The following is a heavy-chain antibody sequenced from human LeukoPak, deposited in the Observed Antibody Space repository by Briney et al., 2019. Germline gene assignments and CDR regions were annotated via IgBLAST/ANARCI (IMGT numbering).Heavy chain of an antibody. CDR2: IKRDGSDK. D-gene: IGHD6-19*01. V-gene: IGHV3-7*01. CDR3: ARALYNRGWYPDYFDS. J-gene: IGHJ4*02. CDR1: GFTFNNYW. Sequence: GGSLRLSCAASGFTFNNYWMSWVRQAPGKGLEWLANIKRDGSDKYYVGSVEGRFTISRDNAKNSLYLQMSSLRAEDTAMYYCARALYNRGWYPDYFDSWGQGTLATVSS.